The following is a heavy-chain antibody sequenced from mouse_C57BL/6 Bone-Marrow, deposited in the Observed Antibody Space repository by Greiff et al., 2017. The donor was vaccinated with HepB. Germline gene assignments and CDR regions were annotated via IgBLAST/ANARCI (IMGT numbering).Heavy chain of an antibody. D-gene: IGHD1-1*01. J-gene: IGHJ3*01. Sequence: EVHLVESGGGLVKPGGSLKLSCAASGFTFSDYGMHWVRQAPEKGLEWVAYISSGSSTIYYADTVKGRFTISRDNAKNTLFLQMTSLRSEDTAMYYCARGYYYGSSPFASWGQGTLVTVSA. V-gene: IGHV5-17*01. CDR1: GFTFSDYG. CDR3: ARGYYYGSSPFAS. CDR2: ISSGSSTI.